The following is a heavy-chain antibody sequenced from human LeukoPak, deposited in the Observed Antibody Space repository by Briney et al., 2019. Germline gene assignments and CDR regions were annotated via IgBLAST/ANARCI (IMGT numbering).Heavy chain of an antibody. CDR1: GFTVSSNY. J-gene: IGHJ3*02. V-gene: IGHV3-53*01. CDR2: IYDIGST. CDR3: ARTAVTPGSSDAFDI. Sequence: GGSLRLSCAASGFTVSSNYMSWVRQAPGTGLEWVSIIYDIGSTYYADSVKGRFTISRDNSQNTLYLQLNSLRAEDTAVYYCARTAVTPGSSDAFDIWGQGAMVTVSS. D-gene: IGHD4-17*01.